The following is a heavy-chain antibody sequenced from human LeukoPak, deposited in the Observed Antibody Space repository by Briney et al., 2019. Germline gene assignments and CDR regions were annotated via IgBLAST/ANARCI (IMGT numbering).Heavy chain of an antibody. Sequence: SETLSLTCAVYGGSFSGYYWSWIRQPPGKGLEWIGEINHSGSTNYNPSLKSRVTISVDTSKNQFSLKLSSVTAADTAVYYCARGLYEFWSGYYYGWFDPWGQGTLVTVSS. V-gene: IGHV4-34*01. CDR2: INHSGST. CDR3: ARGLYEFWSGYYYGWFDP. J-gene: IGHJ5*02. CDR1: GGSFSGYY. D-gene: IGHD3-3*01.